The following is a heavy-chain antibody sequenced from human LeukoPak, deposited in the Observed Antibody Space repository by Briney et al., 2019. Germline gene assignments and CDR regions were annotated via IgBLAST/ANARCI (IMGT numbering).Heavy chain of an antibody. Sequence: SETLSLTCAVSGGSISSSNWWSWVRQPPGRGLEWIGEIYHSGSTNYNPSLKSRVTISVDKSKNQFSLKLSSVTAADTAVYYCTREPRDSYGSANYGFDYWGQGTLVTVSS. V-gene: IGHV4-4*02. CDR3: TREPRDSYGSANYGFDY. CDR1: GGSISSSNW. CDR2: IYHSGST. D-gene: IGHD3-10*01. J-gene: IGHJ4*02.